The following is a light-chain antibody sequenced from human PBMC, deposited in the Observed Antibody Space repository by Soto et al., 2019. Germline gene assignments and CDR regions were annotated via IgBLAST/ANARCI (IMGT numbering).Light chain of an antibody. V-gene: IGLV2-23*02. Sequence: QSVLTQPPSASRSPGQSVTISCIGTSGDVGGYNYVSWYQQHPGKAPKLMIYEVSKRPSGVSNRFSGSKSGNTASLTISGLQAEDEADYYCCSYAGSSTFLYVFGTGDQGHRP. CDR3: CSYAGSSTFLYV. J-gene: IGLJ1*01. CDR2: EVS. CDR1: SGDVGGYNY.